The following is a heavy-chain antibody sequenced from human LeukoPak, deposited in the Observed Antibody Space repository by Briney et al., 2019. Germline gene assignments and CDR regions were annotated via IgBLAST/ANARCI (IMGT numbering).Heavy chain of an antibody. CDR3: AKDPYYDFWSGYYSGVYFDY. CDR2: IRYDGSNK. V-gene: IGHV3-30*02. D-gene: IGHD3-3*01. CDR1: GFTFSSYG. J-gene: IGHJ4*02. Sequence: PGGSLRLSCAASGFTFSSYGMHWVRQAPGEGLEWVAFIRYDGSNKYYADSVKGRFTISRDNSKNTLYLQMNSLRAEDTAVYYCAKDPYYDFWSGYYSGVYFDYWGQGTLVTVSS.